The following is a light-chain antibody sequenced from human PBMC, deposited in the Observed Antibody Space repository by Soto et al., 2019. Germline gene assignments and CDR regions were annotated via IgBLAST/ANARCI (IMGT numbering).Light chain of an antibody. Sequence: QSVLTQPPSASGSPGQSVAISCTGTSIDVGGYNYVSWYQQHPGKAPKLMIYEVNKRPSGVPDRFSGSKSGNTASLTVSGLQAEDEADYYCSSYAGSSNVFGTGIKATVL. J-gene: IGLJ1*01. CDR1: SIDVGGYNY. CDR2: EVN. CDR3: SSYAGSSNV. V-gene: IGLV2-8*01.